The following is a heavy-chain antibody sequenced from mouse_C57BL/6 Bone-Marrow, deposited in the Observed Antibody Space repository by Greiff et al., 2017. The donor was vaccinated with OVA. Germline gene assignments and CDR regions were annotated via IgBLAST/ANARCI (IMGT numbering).Heavy chain of an antibody. J-gene: IGHJ3*01. Sequence: DVKLVESGPGLVKPSQSLSLTCSVTGYSITSGYYWNWIRQFPGNKLEWMGYISYDGSNNYNPSLKNRISITRDTSKNQFFLKLNSVTTEDTATYYCARRYDGPFAYWGQGTLVTVSA. CDR1: GYSITSGYY. D-gene: IGHD2-14*01. CDR3: ARRYDGPFAY. CDR2: ISYDGSN. V-gene: IGHV3-6*01.